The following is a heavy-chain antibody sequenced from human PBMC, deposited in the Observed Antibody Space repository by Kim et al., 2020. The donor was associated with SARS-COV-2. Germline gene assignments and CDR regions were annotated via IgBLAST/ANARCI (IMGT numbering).Heavy chain of an antibody. J-gene: IGHJ4*02. CDR3: ASGKNPGYFDY. V-gene: IGHV4-59*09. CDR2: T. Sequence: TNYHPSRKSRVTISVDTSKNQFSLKLSSVTAADTAVYYCASGKNPGYFDYWGQGTLVTVSS.